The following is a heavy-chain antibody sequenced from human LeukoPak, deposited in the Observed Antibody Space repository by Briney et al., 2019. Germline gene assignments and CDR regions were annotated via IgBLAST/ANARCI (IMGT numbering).Heavy chain of an antibody. V-gene: IGHV4-38-2*02. D-gene: IGHD3-22*01. Sequence: SETLSLTCTVSGYSISSGYYCGWIRQPPGKGLEWIGSIYHSGSTYYNPSLKSRVTISVDTSKNQFSLKLSSVTAADTAVYYCARAEGDYYDSSGYYSDYFDYWGQGTLVTVSS. CDR1: GYSISSGYY. CDR3: ARAEGDYYDSSGYYSDYFDY. CDR2: IYHSGST. J-gene: IGHJ4*02.